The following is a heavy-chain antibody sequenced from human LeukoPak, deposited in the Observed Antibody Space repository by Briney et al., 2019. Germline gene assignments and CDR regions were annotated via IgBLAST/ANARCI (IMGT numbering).Heavy chain of an antibody. Sequence: SETLSLTCTVSGNSISSGDYYWSWIRQPAGKGLEWIGRIYTSGSTTYNPSLKSRVTISVDTSKNQFSLKLSSVTAAVTAVYYCARVRSSWYVGDAFDIWGQGTMVTVSS. J-gene: IGHJ3*02. CDR1: GNSISSGDYY. V-gene: IGHV4-61*02. D-gene: IGHD6-13*01. CDR3: ARVRSSWYVGDAFDI. CDR2: IYTSGST.